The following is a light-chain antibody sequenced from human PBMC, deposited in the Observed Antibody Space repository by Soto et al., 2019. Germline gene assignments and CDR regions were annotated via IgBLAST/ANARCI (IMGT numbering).Light chain of an antibody. CDR2: EVS. V-gene: IGLV2-14*01. CDR3: SSYTSSSTRV. CDR1: SSDVGGYNY. Sequence: QSVLTQPASVSEPPGQSITISCTGTSSDVGGYNYVSWYQQHPGKAPKLLIYEVSNRPSGVSNRFSGSKSGNTASLIISGLQAEDEADYYCSSYTSSSTRVFGTGTKVTVL. J-gene: IGLJ1*01.